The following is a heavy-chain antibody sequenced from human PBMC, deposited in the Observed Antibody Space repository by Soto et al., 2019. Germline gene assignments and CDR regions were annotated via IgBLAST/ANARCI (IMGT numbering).Heavy chain of an antibody. Sequence: EVQLVESGGGLVKPGGSLRLSCAASGFTFSSYSMNWVRQAPGEGLEWVSSISSSSSYIYYADSVKGRFTISRDNAKNSLYLQMNSLRAEDTAVYYCARLDIGYCSSTSCSNYWGQGTLVTVSS. CDR2: ISSSSSYI. CDR3: ARLDIGYCSSTSCSNY. D-gene: IGHD2-2*03. CDR1: GFTFSSYS. V-gene: IGHV3-21*01. J-gene: IGHJ4*02.